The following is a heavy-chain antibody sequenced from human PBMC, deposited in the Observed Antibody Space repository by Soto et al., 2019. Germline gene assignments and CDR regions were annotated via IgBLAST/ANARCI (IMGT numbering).Heavy chain of an antibody. V-gene: IGHV3-30-3*01. CDR1: GFTFSSYA. D-gene: IGHD3-22*01. CDR3: ARDPVYYDSSSRGYFDY. Sequence: QVQLVESGGGVVQPGRSLRLSCAASGFTFSSYAMHWVRQAPGKGLEWVAVISYDGSNKYYADSVKGRFTISRDNSKNTLYLRMNSLRAEDTAVYYCARDPVYYDSSSRGYFDYWGQGTLVTVSS. J-gene: IGHJ4*02. CDR2: ISYDGSNK.